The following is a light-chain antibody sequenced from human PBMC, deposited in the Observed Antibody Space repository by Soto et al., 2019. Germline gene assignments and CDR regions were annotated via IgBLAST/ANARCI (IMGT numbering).Light chain of an antibody. CDR3: QSYDSSLSWV. J-gene: IGLJ1*01. Sequence: QSVLTQPPSVSAAPGQKVTISCSGITYNIGNNYVSWYQQLPGTAPKLLIYGNSNRPSGVPDRFSGSKSGTSASLAITGLQAEDEADYYCQSYDSSLSWVFGTGTKLTVL. CDR1: TYNIGNNY. CDR2: GNS. V-gene: IGLV1-40*01.